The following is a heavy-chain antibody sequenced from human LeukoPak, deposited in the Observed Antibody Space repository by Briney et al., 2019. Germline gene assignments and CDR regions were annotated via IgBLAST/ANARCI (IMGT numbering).Heavy chain of an antibody. D-gene: IGHD3-10*01. CDR2: ISYDGSNK. CDR3: ARDGAMVRGLPYYFDY. Sequence: GRSLRLSCAASGFTFSSYAMHWVRQAPGKGLEWVAVISYDGSNKYYADSVKGRFTISRDNSKNTLYLQMNSLRAEDTAVYYCARDGAMVRGLPYYFDYWGQGTRVTVSS. J-gene: IGHJ4*02. V-gene: IGHV3-30*04. CDR1: GFTFSSYA.